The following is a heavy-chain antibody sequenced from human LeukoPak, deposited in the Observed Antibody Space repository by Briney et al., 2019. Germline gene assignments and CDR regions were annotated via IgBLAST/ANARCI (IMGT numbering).Heavy chain of an antibody. Sequence: ASVKVSCKVSGYTFTSYYMHWVRQAPGQGLEWMGIINPSGGSTSYAQKFQGRVTMTRDTSTSTVYMELSSLRSEDTAVYYCARERIDYYDSSGYYYGMDVWGQGTTVTVSS. D-gene: IGHD3-22*01. V-gene: IGHV1-46*01. CDR2: INPSGGST. J-gene: IGHJ6*02. CDR1: GYTFTSYY. CDR3: ARERIDYYDSSGYYYGMDV.